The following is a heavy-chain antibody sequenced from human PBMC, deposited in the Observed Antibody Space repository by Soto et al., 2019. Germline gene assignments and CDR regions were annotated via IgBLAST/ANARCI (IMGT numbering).Heavy chain of an antibody. CDR3: AREFYYDSSGYSNWFDP. Sequence: GASVKVSYKTSGYSFTGYYIHWVRQAPGQGLEWMGWINPNSGATNYAQKFQGRVTMTGDTSISTAYMELKRLRSDDTAVYYCAREFYYDSSGYSNWFDPWGQGTLVTVSS. CDR2: INPNSGAT. D-gene: IGHD3-22*01. V-gene: IGHV1-2*02. J-gene: IGHJ5*02. CDR1: GYSFTGYY.